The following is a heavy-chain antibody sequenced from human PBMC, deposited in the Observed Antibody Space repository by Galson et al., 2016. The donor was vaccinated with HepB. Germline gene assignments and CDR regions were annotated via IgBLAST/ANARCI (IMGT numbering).Heavy chain of an antibody. D-gene: IGHD1-26*01. CDR2: IDWDDDK. CDR3: ARMRGGSSFFDY. J-gene: IGHJ4*02. V-gene: IGHV2-70*11. CDR1: GFSLSTSGMC. Sequence: PALVKPTQTLTLTCTFSGFSLSTSGMCVNWIRQPPGKALEWLARIDWDDDKYYSTFLQTRLTISKDTSKNQVVLTMTNMDPVDTATYYCARMRGGSSFFDYWGQGALVTVSS.